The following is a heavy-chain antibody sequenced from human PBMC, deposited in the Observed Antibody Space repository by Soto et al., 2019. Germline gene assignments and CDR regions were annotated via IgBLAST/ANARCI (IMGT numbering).Heavy chain of an antibody. D-gene: IGHD2-15*01. Sequence: PGQLMKNSCRGAEYSFTSYWIGWVSKMPGKGLEWMGIIYPGDSDTRYSPSFQGQVTISADKSISTAYLQWSSLKASDTAIYYCARLAGTPTYHYGMDVWGQGTTVTVSS. J-gene: IGHJ6*02. CDR3: ARLAGTPTYHYGMDV. CDR1: EYSFTSYW. CDR2: IYPGDSDT. V-gene: IGHV5-51*01.